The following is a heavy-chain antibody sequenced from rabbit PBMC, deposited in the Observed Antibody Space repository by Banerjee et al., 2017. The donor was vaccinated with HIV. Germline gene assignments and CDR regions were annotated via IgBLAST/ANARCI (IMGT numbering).Heavy chain of an antibody. CDR2: IGGGSSGIT. Sequence: QEQLKESGGGLVQPGGSLTLSCKASGFDFDSYYMSWVRQAPGKGLEWIGCIGGGSSGITYYATWAKGRFTISKASWTTVTLQMTSLTAADTASYFCARDLAGVIGWNFNFWGPGTLVTVS. V-gene: IGHV1S45*01. CDR1: GFDFDSYYM. CDR3: ARDLAGVIGWNFNF. D-gene: IGHD4-1*01. J-gene: IGHJ6*01.